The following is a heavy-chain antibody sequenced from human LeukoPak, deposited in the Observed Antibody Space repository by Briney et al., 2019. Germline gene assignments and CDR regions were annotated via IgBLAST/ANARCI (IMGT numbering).Heavy chain of an antibody. Sequence: SETLSLTCTASGGSISSPYWSWIRQPPGKGLEWIAYMYYSGSTYYNPSLKSRVTMSADTSKNQLSLKLSSVTAADTAVYYCARPYYYDSRIDPWGQGILVTVSS. CDR3: ARPYYYDSRIDP. V-gene: IGHV4-30-4*01. D-gene: IGHD3-22*01. J-gene: IGHJ5*02. CDR2: MYYSGST. CDR1: GGSISSPY.